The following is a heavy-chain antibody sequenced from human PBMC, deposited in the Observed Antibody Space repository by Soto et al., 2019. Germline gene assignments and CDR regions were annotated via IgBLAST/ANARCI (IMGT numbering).Heavy chain of an antibody. D-gene: IGHD3-10*01. CDR3: ARAQGSGFLVS. CDR1: GGSISNYY. CDR2: IYDSGST. V-gene: IGHV4-59*08. Sequence: SETLSLTCTVSGGSISNYYWSWVRQPPGKGLEWIGYIYDSGSTNYNPSLKSRVTISVDTSKNQFSLKLSSVTAADTAVYYCARAQGSGFLVSWGQGTLVTVSS. J-gene: IGHJ4*02.